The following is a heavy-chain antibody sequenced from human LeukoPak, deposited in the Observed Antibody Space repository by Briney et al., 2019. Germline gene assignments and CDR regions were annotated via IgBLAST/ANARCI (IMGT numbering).Heavy chain of an antibody. V-gene: IGHV3-33*01. CDR3: ARPTTENWFDP. D-gene: IGHD4-17*01. CDR2: IWYDGSNK. CDR1: GFTFSSYG. Sequence: GGSLRLSCAASGFTFSSYGMHWVRQAPGKGLEWVAVIWYDGSNKYYADSVKGRFTISRDNSKNTLYLQMNSLRAEDTAVYYCARPTTENWFDPWGQGTLVTVSS. J-gene: IGHJ5*02.